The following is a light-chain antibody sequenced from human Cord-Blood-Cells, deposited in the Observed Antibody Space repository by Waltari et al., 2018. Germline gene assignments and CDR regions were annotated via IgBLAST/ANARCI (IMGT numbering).Light chain of an antibody. V-gene: IGKV1-39*01. CDR3: QQSDSTPPS. J-gene: IGKJ2*03. CDR1: QSISSY. Sequence: DIQMTQSPSSLSASVGDRVTITCRASQSISSYLNWYQQQPGKAPKLLIYAASSLQCGVQSRFSGGGCETDFTLTISSLQPEDFSTYDWQQSDSTPPSFGQGTELEIK. CDR2: AAS.